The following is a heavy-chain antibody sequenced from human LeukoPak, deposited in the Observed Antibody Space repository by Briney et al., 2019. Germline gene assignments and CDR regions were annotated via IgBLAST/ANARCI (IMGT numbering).Heavy chain of an antibody. CDR2: ISYDGSNK. J-gene: IGHJ6*02. Sequence: GGSLRLSCAASGFTFSTYAMHWVRQAPGKGLGWVTFISYDGSNKYYADSVKGRFTISRDNAKNTLYLQMNSLKTEDTAVYYCARGGDIAVVPAALYYYYGMDVWGQGTTVTVTS. CDR3: ARGGDIAVVPAALYYYYGMDV. V-gene: IGHV3-30*04. D-gene: IGHD2-2*01. CDR1: GFTFSTYA.